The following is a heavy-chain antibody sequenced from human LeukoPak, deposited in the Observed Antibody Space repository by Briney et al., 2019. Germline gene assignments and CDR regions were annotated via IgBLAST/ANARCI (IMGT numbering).Heavy chain of an antibody. CDR2: IIPIFGTA. CDR1: GGTFSSYA. J-gene: IGHJ5*02. CDR3: ARDRFSSGHNWFDP. D-gene: IGHD6-19*01. Sequence: ASVKVSCKASGGTFSSYAISWVRQAPGQGLEWMGGIIPIFGTANYAQKFQGRVTITADESTSTAYMELSSLRSEDTAVYYCARDRFSSGHNWFDPWGQGTLVTVSS. V-gene: IGHV1-69*13.